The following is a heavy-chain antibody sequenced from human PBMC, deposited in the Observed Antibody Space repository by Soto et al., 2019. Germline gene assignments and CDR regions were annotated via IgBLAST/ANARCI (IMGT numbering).Heavy chain of an antibody. D-gene: IGHD2-15*01. Sequence: EVQLLESGGGLVQPGESLRLSCAASGFTFSSYAMTWVRQAPGKGLEWVSSISGSGDYTYFADSVKARFTISRDNSKDTLYLQMSSLRVEDTAIYYCAKDSRSHPQGWFDPWGQGTLVTVSS. V-gene: IGHV3-23*01. J-gene: IGHJ5*02. CDR3: AKDSRSHPQGWFDP. CDR2: ISGSGDYT. CDR1: GFTFSSYA.